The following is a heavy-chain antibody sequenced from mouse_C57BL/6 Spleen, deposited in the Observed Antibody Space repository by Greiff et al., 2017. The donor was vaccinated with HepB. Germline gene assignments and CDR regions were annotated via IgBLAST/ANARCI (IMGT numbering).Heavy chain of an antibody. D-gene: IGHD1-1*01. Sequence: EVQGVESGGDLVKPGGSLKLSCAASGFTFSSYGMSWVRQTPDKRLEWVATISSGGSYTYYPDSVKGRFTISRDNAKNTLYLQLSSLKSEDTDMYYCAGRGYGSSYDWYFDVWGTGTTVTVSS. CDR2: ISSGGSYT. V-gene: IGHV5-6*01. CDR1: GFTFSSYG. CDR3: AGRGYGSSYDWYFDV. J-gene: IGHJ1*03.